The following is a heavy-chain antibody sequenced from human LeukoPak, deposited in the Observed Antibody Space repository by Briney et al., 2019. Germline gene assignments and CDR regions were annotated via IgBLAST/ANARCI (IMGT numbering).Heavy chain of an antibody. CDR1: GVTFSSYV. V-gene: IGHV1-69*13. J-gene: IGHJ4*02. CDR2: IIPIFGTA. CDR3: ARAKADIVATLGGFDY. Sequence: SVKVSCKASGVTFSSYVISWVRQAPGQGLEWMGGIIPIFGTANYAQKFQGRVTITADESTSTAYMELSSLRSEDTAVYYCARAKADIVATLGGFDYWGQGTLVTVSS. D-gene: IGHD5-12*01.